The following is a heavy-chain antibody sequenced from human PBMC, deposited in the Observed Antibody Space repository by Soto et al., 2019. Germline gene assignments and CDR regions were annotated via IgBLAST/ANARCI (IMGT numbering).Heavy chain of an antibody. V-gene: IGHV5-51*01. CDR2: IYPGDSDT. J-gene: IGHJ3*02. Sequence: GESLKISCKGSGYSFTSYWIGWVRQMPGKGLEWMGIIYPGDSDTRYSPSFQGQVTISADKSISTAYLQWSSLKASDTAMYYCARQGRYYDSSGYYRYAFDIWRQGTMVTVSS. D-gene: IGHD3-22*01. CDR1: GYSFTSYW. CDR3: ARQGRYYDSSGYYRYAFDI.